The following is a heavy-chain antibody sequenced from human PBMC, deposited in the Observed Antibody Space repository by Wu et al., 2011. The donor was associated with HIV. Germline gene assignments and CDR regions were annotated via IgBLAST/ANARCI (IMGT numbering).Heavy chain of an antibody. CDR1: GFTFTKSA. Sequence: QMQLVQSGPEVKKPGTSVKFSCKASGFTFTKSAMQWVRQARGQRLEWIGWIVVGSSDTNYAQNFQERVTINRDLSTSTAYMELSSLRSEDTAVYYCARVENYGDFQFGFDDWGQGTLVTVSS. V-gene: IGHV1-58*02. CDR2: IVVGSSDT. J-gene: IGHJ4*02. D-gene: IGHD4-17*01. CDR3: ARVENYGDFQFGFDD.